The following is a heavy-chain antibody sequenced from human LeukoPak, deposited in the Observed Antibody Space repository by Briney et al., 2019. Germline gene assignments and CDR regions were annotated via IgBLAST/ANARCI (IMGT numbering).Heavy chain of an antibody. J-gene: IGHJ4*02. D-gene: IGHD3-22*01. CDR1: GFTFDDYG. CDR2: INWNGGST. CDR3: AREEGYYYDSHETFFDY. V-gene: IGHV3-20*04. Sequence: PGGSLRLSCAASGFTFDDYGMSWVRQAPGKGLEWVSGINWNGGSTGYADSVKGRFTISRDNAKNSLYLQMNSLRTEDTALYYCAREEGYYYDSHETFFDYWGQGTLVTVSS.